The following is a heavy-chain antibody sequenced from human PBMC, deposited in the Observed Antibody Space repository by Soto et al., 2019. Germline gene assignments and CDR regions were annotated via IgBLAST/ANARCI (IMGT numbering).Heavy chain of an antibody. D-gene: IGHD3-3*01. CDR2: IYYSGST. CDR3: AGHRLSRIFGVVIIGWFGP. J-gene: IGHJ5*02. CDR1: GGSISSYY. Sequence: SETLSLTCTVSGGSISSYYWSWIRQPPGKGLEWIGYIYYSGSTNYNPSLKSRVTISVDTSKNQFSLKLSSVTAADTAVYYCAGHRLSRIFGVVIIGWFGPWGQGTLVTVSS. V-gene: IGHV4-59*01.